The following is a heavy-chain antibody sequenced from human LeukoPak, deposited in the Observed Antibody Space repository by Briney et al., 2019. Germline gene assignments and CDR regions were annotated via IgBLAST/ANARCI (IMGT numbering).Heavy chain of an antibody. Sequence: SETLSLTCTVSGGSISSSSYYWGWIRQPPGKGLEWIGSIHYSGITYYNPSLKSRVTISVDTSKNQLSLKLSSVTAADTAVYYCAKNSGDYPLDYGGQGTLVTVSS. CDR1: GGSISSSSYY. CDR3: AKNSGDYPLDY. V-gene: IGHV4-39*01. CDR2: IHYSGIT. D-gene: IGHD1-26*01. J-gene: IGHJ4*02.